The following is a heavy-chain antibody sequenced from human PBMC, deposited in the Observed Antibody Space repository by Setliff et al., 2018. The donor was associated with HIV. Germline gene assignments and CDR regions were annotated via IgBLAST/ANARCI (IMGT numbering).Heavy chain of an antibody. Sequence: GASVKVSCKASGYTFTNYAINWVRQAPGQGLEWMGWINTSTGNPTYAQGFTGRFVFSLDTSVSTAYLQISSLKAEDTAMYYCARGCNGGNCYHGSGWFDPWGQGTLVTVSS. CDR2: INTSTGNP. CDR1: GYTFTNYA. V-gene: IGHV7-4-1*02. CDR3: ARGCNGGNCYHGSGWFDP. J-gene: IGHJ5*02. D-gene: IGHD2-15*01.